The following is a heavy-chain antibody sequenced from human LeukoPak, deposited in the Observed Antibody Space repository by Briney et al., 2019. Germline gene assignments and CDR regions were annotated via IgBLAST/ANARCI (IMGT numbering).Heavy chain of an antibody. CDR3: ARPGAGSYMDV. Sequence: GGSLRLSCAASGFTFSSYWMHWVSHAPGKGLVWVSRINSDGSSTSYADSVKGRFTISRDNAKNTLYLQMNSLRAEDTAVYYCARPGAGSYMDVWGKGTTVTISS. D-gene: IGHD3-10*01. CDR2: INSDGSST. CDR1: GFTFSSYW. V-gene: IGHV3-74*01. J-gene: IGHJ6*03.